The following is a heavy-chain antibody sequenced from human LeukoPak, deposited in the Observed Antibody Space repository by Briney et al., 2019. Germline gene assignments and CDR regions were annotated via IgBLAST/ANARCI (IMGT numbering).Heavy chain of an antibody. V-gene: IGHV3-73*01. CDR3: TRLRTDKTESYFYYYQGTDV. Sequence: PGGSLKLSCAASGFTFSDSAIHWVRQASGKGLEWVGRIRSKTDNYATTYAASVEGRFTISRDDSKNTAYLQINSLKTEDTAVYYCTRLRTDKTESYFYYYQGTDVWGQGTTVTVSS. CDR2: IRSKTDNYAT. CDR1: GFTFSDSA. J-gene: IGHJ6*02. D-gene: IGHD1-14*01.